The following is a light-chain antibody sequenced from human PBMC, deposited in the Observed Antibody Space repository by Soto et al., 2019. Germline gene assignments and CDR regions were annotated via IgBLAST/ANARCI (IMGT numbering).Light chain of an antibody. CDR1: QSVSVN. CDR2: GVS. Sequence: EIVMTQSPGTLSVSPGERATLSCRASQSVSVNLAWYQQKPGQAPRLLIYGVSTRATGIPARFSGSESGTEFTLTISSLQSEDFAVYYCHQYATSPFTFGQGTKLEI. CDR3: HQYATSPFT. V-gene: IGKV3-15*01. J-gene: IGKJ2*01.